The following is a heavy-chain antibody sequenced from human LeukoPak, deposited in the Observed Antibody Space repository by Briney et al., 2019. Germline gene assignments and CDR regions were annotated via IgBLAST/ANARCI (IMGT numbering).Heavy chain of an antibody. V-gene: IGHV3-30*02. J-gene: IGHJ6*02. CDR2: ILYDGSRE. CDR3: VKSSGTEDYGMDA. D-gene: IGHD3-10*01. Sequence: GGSLRLSCVASGFTFNRCGMHWVRHAPGKGLEWVARILYDGSREYYADSVEGRFTIARDNSKNTLYLEMNSLREEDTAVYYCVKSSGTEDYGMDAWGQGITVTVSS. CDR1: GFTFNRCG.